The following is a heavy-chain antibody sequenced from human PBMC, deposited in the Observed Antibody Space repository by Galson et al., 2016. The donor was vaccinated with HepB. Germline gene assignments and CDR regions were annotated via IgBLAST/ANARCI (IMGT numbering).Heavy chain of an antibody. CDR1: GGSINSGDYY. V-gene: IGHV4-30-4*01. CDR2: IYYSGST. J-gene: IGHJ5*02. CDR3: ARGGIFGLNWFDP. D-gene: IGHD3/OR15-3a*01. Sequence: LTCTVSGGSINSGDYYWSWIRQPPGRGLEWIGYIYYSGSTDYNPSVKSRLRMSLDTSKNQFSLKLSSVTAADTAVYYCARGGIFGLNWFDPWGQGTLVTVSS.